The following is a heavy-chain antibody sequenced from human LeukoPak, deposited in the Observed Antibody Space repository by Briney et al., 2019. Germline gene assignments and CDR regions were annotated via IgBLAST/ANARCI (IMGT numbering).Heavy chain of an antibody. V-gene: IGHV3-30*03. Sequence: GGSLRLSCAASGFTFSSYAMNWVRRAPGKGLEWVAGMSFDGSQYYVESVKGRFTISRDNSGNTVYLHMTSLRPGDTAVYFCAREGHTSGFCGSFDIWGQGTTVTISS. CDR1: GFTFSSYA. CDR2: MSFDGSQ. J-gene: IGHJ3*02. CDR3: AREGHTSGFCGSFDI. D-gene: IGHD5-12*01.